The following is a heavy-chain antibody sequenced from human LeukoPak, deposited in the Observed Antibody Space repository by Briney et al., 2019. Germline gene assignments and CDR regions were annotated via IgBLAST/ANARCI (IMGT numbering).Heavy chain of an antibody. CDR3: ARAAATALHFDY. Sequence: SVKVSCKASGGTFSSYAIRWVRQAPGQGREWMGGIIAIFGTANYAQKSQGRVTITTDESPSTASMQLSSLTSEDTAVYYCARAAATALHFDYWGQGTLVTVSS. J-gene: IGHJ4*02. D-gene: IGHD6-25*01. V-gene: IGHV1-69*05. CDR1: GGTFSSYA. CDR2: IIAIFGTA.